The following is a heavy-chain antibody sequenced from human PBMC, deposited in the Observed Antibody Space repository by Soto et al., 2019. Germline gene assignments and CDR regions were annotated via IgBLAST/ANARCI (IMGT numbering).Heavy chain of an antibody. J-gene: IGHJ1*01. Sequence: GASVKVSCKASGYTFTSYGISWVRQAPGQGLEWMGWISAYNGNTNYAQKLQGRVTMTTDTSTSTAYMELRSLRSDDTAVYYCARDQGYCSSTSCPRAEYFQHWGQGTLVTVSS. CDR3: ARDQGYCSSTSCPRAEYFQH. D-gene: IGHD2-2*01. CDR2: ISAYNGNT. V-gene: IGHV1-18*01. CDR1: GYTFTSYG.